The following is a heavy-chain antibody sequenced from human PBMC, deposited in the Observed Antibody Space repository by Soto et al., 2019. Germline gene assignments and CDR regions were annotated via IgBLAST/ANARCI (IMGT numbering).Heavy chain of an antibody. CDR3: AKDRAYRRGYYYGMDV. J-gene: IGHJ6*02. Sequence: PGGSLRLSCAASGFTFSSYGMHWVRQAPGKGLEWVAVISYDGSNKYYADSVKGRFTISRDNSKNTLYLQMNSLRAEDTAVYYCAKDRAYRRGYYYGMDVWGQGTTVTVSS. D-gene: IGHD4-4*01. CDR1: GFTFSSYG. CDR2: ISYDGSNK. V-gene: IGHV3-30*18.